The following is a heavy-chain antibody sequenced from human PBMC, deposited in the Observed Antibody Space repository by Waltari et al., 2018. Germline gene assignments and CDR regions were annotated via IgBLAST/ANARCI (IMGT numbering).Heavy chain of an antibody. Sequence: EVQLLESGGGLVQPGGSLRLSCAASGFTFTSYAMSWVRQAPGKGLGWVSAISGSGGTTYYADSVKGRFTISRDNSKNTLYLQMNSLRAEDTAVYYCAKSRGSYSLDYWGQGTLVTVSS. CDR3: AKSRGSYSLDY. CDR2: ISGSGGTT. CDR1: GFTFTSYA. J-gene: IGHJ4*02. D-gene: IGHD1-26*01. V-gene: IGHV3-23*01.